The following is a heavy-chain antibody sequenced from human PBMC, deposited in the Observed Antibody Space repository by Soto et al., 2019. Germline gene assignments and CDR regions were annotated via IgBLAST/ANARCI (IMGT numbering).Heavy chain of an antibody. CDR3: ARLTYSSGLDY. J-gene: IGHJ4*02. Sequence: ASVKPSCKASGYTIASYAMQWVSQAPGQRLEWMGWINAGNGNTKYSQKFQGRVTITRDTSASTAYMELSSLRSEDTAVYYCARLTYSSGLDYWGQGTLVTVSS. V-gene: IGHV1-3*01. CDR1: GYTIASYA. D-gene: IGHD6-19*01. CDR2: INAGNGNT.